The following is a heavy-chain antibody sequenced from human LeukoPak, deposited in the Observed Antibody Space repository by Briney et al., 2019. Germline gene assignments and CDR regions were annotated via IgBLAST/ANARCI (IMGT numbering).Heavy chain of an antibody. CDR3: ANFYLDN. V-gene: IGHV6-1*01. CDR1: GDTFSSNSAA. J-gene: IGHJ4*02. D-gene: IGHD2/OR15-2a*01. Sequence: SQTLSLTCAISGDTFSSNSAAWNWVRQSPARGLEWLGRTYFRSKWYNDYAESVKGRISINPDTSKNQFSLQLNSVNPEDTAVYYCANFYLDNWSQGSLVTVPP. CDR2: TYFRSKWYN.